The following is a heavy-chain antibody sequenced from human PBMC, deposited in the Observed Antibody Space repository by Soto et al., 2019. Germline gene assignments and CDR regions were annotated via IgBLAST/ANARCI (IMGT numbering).Heavy chain of an antibody. CDR3: AKEGDRAFCGGGGGDYYSLDY. J-gene: IGHJ4*02. CDR1: GFTFNYYA. D-gene: IGHD2-21*02. V-gene: IGHV3-23*01. Sequence: VGSLRLSCAVSGFTFNYYAMSWVRQAPGKGLEWVSSISSSGHVTYYADSVKGRFTISRDNSKNTLYLEMNSLRADDTALYYCAKEGDRAFCGGGGGDYYSLDYWGQGTLVTVSS. CDR2: ISSSGHVT.